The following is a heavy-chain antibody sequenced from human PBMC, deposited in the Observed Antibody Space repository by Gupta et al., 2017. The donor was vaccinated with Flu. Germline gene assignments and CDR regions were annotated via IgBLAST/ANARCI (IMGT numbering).Heavy chain of an antibody. Sequence: EVQLVESGGGLVKRGGSLRLSCAASGFTFSSAWMSWVRQAPGKGLEWVGRIKSQSDGGTTDYAAPVKGRFTMSRDDSKNTLDLQMNSLKTEDTAVYYCTTGPFWGQGTLVTVSS. CDR3: TTGPF. CDR1: GFTFSSAW. V-gene: IGHV3-15*01. J-gene: IGHJ4*02. CDR2: IKSQSDGGTT.